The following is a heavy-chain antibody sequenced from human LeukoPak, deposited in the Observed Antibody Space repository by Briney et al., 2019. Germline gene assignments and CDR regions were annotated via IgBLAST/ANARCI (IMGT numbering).Heavy chain of an antibody. V-gene: IGHV1-69*13. CDR2: IIPIFGTA. CDR3: ARGLVGATKNYYYYGMDV. D-gene: IGHD1-26*01. CDR1: GGTFSSYV. J-gene: IGHJ6*02. Sequence: ASVKVSCKASGGTFSSYVISWVRQAPGQGLEWMGGIIPIFGTANYAQKFQGRVTITADESTSTAYMELSSLRSEDTAVYYCARGLVGATKNYYYYGMDVWGQGTTVTVSS.